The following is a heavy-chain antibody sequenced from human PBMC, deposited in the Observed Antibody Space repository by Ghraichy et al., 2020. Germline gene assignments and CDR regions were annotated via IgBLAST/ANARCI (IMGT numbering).Heavy chain of an antibody. D-gene: IGHD3-16*01. J-gene: IGHJ4*02. CDR3: AREENGGYFDY. CDR2: IKPSGGST. Sequence: ASVKVSGKASGYTFTNYYIHWVRQAPGQGLEWMGIIKPSGGSTTYAQKFQGRVTITRDTSTSTVYMELSSLRSEDTAVYYCAREENGGYFDYWGKGTLVTVSS. V-gene: IGHV1-46*01. CDR1: GYTFTNYY.